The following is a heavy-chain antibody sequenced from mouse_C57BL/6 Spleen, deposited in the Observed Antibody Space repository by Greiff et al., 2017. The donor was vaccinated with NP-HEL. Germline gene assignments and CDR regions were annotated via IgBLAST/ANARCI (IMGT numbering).Heavy chain of an antibody. J-gene: IGHJ1*03. V-gene: IGHV1-82*01. Sequence: QVQLQQSGPELVKPGASVKISCKASGYAFSSSWMNWVKQRPGKGLEWIGRIYPGDGDTNYNGKFKGKATLTADKSSSTAYMQLSSLTSEDSAVYFCARGGDYDSGYFDVWGTGTTVTVSS. CDR2: IYPGDGDT. CDR1: GYAFSSSW. D-gene: IGHD2-4*01. CDR3: ARGGDYDSGYFDV.